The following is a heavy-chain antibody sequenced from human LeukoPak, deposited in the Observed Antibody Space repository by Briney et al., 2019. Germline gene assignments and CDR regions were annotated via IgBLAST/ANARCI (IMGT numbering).Heavy chain of an antibody. CDR3: ARDRGSSGYDDRAFDI. CDR1: GYTLTELS. D-gene: IGHD3-22*01. J-gene: IGHJ3*02. CDR2: FDPEDGET. V-gene: IGHV1-24*01. Sequence: ASVKVSCKVSGYTLTELSMHWVRQAPGKGLEWMGGFDPEDGETIYAQKFQGRVTMTEDTSTDTAYMELSSLRSEDTAVYYCARDRGSSGYDDRAFDIWGQGTMVTVSS.